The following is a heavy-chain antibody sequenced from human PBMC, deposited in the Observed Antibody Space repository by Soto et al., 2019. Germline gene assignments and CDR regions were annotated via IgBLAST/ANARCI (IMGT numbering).Heavy chain of an antibody. CDR1: GYTFTNSG. D-gene: IGHD3-3*01. V-gene: IGHV1-18*01. CDR3: ARXQGITTFGVYSMYYYGMDV. CDR2: ISTDNGNT. Sequence: GASVKVSCKASGYTFTNSGISWVRQAPGQGLEWMGWISTDNGNTNYAQHLQGRVSMPTDTSTSTAYMDLRSLRSDDTAVYYCARXQGITTFGVYSMYYYGMDVXX. J-gene: IGHJ6*02.